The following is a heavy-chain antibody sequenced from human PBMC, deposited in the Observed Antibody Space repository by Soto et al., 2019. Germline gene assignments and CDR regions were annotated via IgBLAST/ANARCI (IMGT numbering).Heavy chain of an antibody. Sequence: EVQLLESGGGLVQPGGSLRLSCAASGFTFSSSAMSWVRQAPGKGLDWVSAISGNGDTTYYADSVKGRFPISRDISKKARYLQMNRPRAKDTAVYYGAKIRGYEFGSTTFQHWGPGNLVTVSS. J-gene: IGHJ1*01. CDR3: AKIRGYEFGSTTFQH. V-gene: IGHV3-23*01. D-gene: IGHD5-12*01. CDR2: ISGNGDTT. CDR1: GFTFSSSA.